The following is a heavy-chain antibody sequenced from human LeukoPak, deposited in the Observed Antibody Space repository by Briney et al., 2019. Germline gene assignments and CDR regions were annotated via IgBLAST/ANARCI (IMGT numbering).Heavy chain of an antibody. CDR2: ITTYNGNT. Sequence: AAVKVCCKASGYTFTSYGYVWVRQAPGQGLEWMGWITTYNGNTNYARKFQDRVTVTTDTSTSTAYMELRSLRSDDTAVYFCARGELAFCSTTTCYSSFDYWGQGTLVTVSS. CDR1: GYTFTSYG. CDR3: ARGELAFCSTTTCYSSFDY. J-gene: IGHJ4*02. V-gene: IGHV1-18*01. D-gene: IGHD2-2*02.